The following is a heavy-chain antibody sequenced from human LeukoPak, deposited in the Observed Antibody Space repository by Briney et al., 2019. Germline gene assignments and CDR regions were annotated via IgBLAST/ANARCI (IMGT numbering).Heavy chain of an antibody. Sequence: SETLSLTCTVSGGSISGSYWCWIRQPPGKGLEWIGYIYWTGSTNYNPSLKSRVTISVDTSKNQFSLKLSSVTAADTAVYYCARDTTSIGFDPWGQGTLVTVSS. CDR2: IYWTGST. CDR3: ARDTTSIGFDP. V-gene: IGHV4-59*01. J-gene: IGHJ5*02. D-gene: IGHD1-26*01. CDR1: GGSISGSY.